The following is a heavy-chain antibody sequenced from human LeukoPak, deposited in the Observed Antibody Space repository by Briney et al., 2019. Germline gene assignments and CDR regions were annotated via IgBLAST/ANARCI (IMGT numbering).Heavy chain of an antibody. V-gene: IGHV3-30*03. Sequence: GGSLRLSCVVSGFTFSSYGLHWVRQAPGKGLEWVAIISYDGSNKYYVDSVKGRFTISRDNSKNTLYLQMNSLRAEDTAVYYCAIGYCSGASCYANWFDPWGQGTLVTVSP. J-gene: IGHJ5*02. CDR2: ISYDGSNK. D-gene: IGHD2-15*01. CDR1: GFTFSSYG. CDR3: AIGYCSGASCYANWFDP.